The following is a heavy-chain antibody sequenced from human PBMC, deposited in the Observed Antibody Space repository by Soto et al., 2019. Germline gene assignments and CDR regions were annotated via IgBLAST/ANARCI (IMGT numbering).Heavy chain of an antibody. D-gene: IGHD2-2*01. V-gene: IGHV3-30*09. J-gene: IGHJ4*02. CDR1: GFNFRTFT. CDR2: ISYDGINA. Sequence: GGSLRLSYETSGFNFRTFTIHWVRQAPGKGLEWVAGISYDGINAYYADSVKGRFAISRDNSKNTVSLQINSLRPADTAAYYCAKDGVNYASLSPVDYWGQGTLVTVSS. CDR3: AKDGVNYASLSPVDY.